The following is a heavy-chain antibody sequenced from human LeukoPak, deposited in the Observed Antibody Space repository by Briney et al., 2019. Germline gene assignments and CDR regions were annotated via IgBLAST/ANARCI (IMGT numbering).Heavy chain of an antibody. D-gene: IGHD6-13*01. V-gene: IGHV1-2*02. CDR3: ARAGSSSRWVNDY. Sequence: GASVKVSCKASGYTFTGYYMHWVRQAPGQGLEWMGWISPDSGGTYFAQKFQGRVTMTRDTSISTAYMELSRLRSDDTAVYYCARAGSSSRWVNDYWGQGTLVTVSS. CDR1: GYTFTGYY. CDR2: ISPDSGGT. J-gene: IGHJ4*02.